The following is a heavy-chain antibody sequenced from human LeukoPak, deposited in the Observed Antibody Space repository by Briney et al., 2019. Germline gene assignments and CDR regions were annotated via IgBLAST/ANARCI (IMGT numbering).Heavy chain of an antibody. CDR2: IYPRDGST. J-gene: IGHJ4*02. CDR1: GYTFTNNY. Sequence: ASVKVSCKASGYTFTNNYLHWVRQAPGQGLEWMGMIYPRDGSTSYAQNFQSRVTVTRDTSTTTVHMELRGLRSEDTAVYYCARDQEGFDYWGQGTVATVSS. CDR3: ARDQEGFDY. V-gene: IGHV1-46*01.